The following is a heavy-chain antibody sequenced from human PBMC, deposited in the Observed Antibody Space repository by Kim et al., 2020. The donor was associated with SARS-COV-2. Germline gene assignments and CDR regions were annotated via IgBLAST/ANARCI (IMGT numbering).Heavy chain of an antibody. J-gene: IGHJ4*02. CDR3: ARGLWLRWYFDY. Sequence: TYHPSLKSRVTISVDPAKNQFPLKLSSVTAADPAVYYCARGLWLRWYFDYWGQGTLVTVPS. V-gene: IGHV4-34*01. D-gene: IGHD5-18*01.